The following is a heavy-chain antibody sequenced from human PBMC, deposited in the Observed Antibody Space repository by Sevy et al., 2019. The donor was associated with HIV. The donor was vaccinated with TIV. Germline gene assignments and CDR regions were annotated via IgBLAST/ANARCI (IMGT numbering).Heavy chain of an antibody. Sequence: GGSLRLSCAASGFTFSSYSMNWVRQAPGKGLEWVSYISSSSSTIYYADSVKGRFTISRDNAKNSLYLQMNSLRAEDKAACYCAGGRIDVAVLWGQGTLVTVSS. V-gene: IGHV3-48*01. J-gene: IGHJ4*02. CDR1: GFTFSSYS. CDR3: AGGRIDVAVL. CDR2: ISSSSSTI. D-gene: IGHD2-8*01.